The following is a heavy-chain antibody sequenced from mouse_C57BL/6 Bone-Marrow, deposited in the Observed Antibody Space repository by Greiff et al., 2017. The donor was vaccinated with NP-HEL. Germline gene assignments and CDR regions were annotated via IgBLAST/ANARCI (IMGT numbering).Heavy chain of an antibody. CDR1: GFTFSDYY. CDR3: ARAPLYGTDFDY. CDR2: INYDGSST. D-gene: IGHD1-1*01. Sequence: EVNLVESEGGLVQPGSSMKLSCTASGFTFSDYYMAWVRQVPEKGLEWVANINYDGSSTYYLDSLKSRFIISRDNAKNILYLQMSSLKSEDTATYYCARAPLYGTDFDYWGQGTTLTVSS. J-gene: IGHJ2*01. V-gene: IGHV5-16*01.